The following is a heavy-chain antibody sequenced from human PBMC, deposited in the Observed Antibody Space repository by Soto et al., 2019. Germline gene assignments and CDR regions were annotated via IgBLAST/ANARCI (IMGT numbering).Heavy chain of an antibody. CDR3: ARTDPPAAAYYYYYGMDV. Sequence: SVKVSCKASGGTFSSYAISWVRQAPGQGLEWMGGIIPIFGTANYAQKFQGRVTITADESTSTAYMELSSLRSEDTAVYFFARTDPPAAAYYYYYGMDVWGQGTTVTVSS. V-gene: IGHV1-69*13. CDR1: GGTFSSYA. CDR2: IIPIFGTA. J-gene: IGHJ6*02. D-gene: IGHD6-13*01.